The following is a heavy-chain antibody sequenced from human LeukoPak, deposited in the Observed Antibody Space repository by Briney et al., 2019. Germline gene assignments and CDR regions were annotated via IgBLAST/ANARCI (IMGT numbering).Heavy chain of an antibody. Sequence: SETLSLTCTVSGGSISSGGYYWSWIRQPPGKGLEWIGYIYHSGSTYYNPSLKSRVTISVDRSKNQFSLKLSSVTAADTAVYYCARHTTEGYYYGMDVWGQGTTVTVSS. CDR2: IYHSGST. D-gene: IGHD4-17*01. CDR3: ARHTTEGYYYGMDV. V-gene: IGHV4-30-2*01. CDR1: GGSISSGGYY. J-gene: IGHJ6*02.